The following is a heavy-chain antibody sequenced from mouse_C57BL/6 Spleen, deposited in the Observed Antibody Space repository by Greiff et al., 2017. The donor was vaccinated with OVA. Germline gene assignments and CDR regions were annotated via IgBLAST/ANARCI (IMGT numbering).Heavy chain of an antibody. D-gene: IGHD1-1*01. CDR2: IRNKANGYTT. Sequence: DVKVEESGGGLVQPGGSLSLSCAASGFTFTDYYMSWVRQPPGKALEWLGFIRNKANGYTTEYSASVKGRFTISRDNSQSILYLQMNALRAEDSATYYCARFFHYYGSSYDYAMDYWGQGTSVTVSS. CDR1: GFTFTDYY. CDR3: ARFFHYYGSSYDYAMDY. V-gene: IGHV7-3*01. J-gene: IGHJ4*01.